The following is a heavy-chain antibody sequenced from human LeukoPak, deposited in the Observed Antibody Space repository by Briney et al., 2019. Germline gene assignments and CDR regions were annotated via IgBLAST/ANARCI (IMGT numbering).Heavy chain of an antibody. CDR3: AKPLGGSYLFDR. D-gene: IGHD1-26*01. Sequence: GGSLRLSFAASGFTFSSYAMSWVRQAPGKGLEWVSTIEVGGAITHYAASVKGRFTISRDTSKKILYLQMDSLRPEDTAVYYCAKPLGGSYLFDRWGQGTLVTVSS. CDR1: GFTFSSYA. CDR2: IEVGGAIT. V-gene: IGHV3-23*01. J-gene: IGHJ4*02.